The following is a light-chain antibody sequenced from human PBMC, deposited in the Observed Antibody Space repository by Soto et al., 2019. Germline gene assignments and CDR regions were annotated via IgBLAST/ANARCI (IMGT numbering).Light chain of an antibody. Sequence: DIQMTQSPSTLSASVGDRVTITCRASQSISSWLAWYQQKPGKAPKLLIYKASSLASGVPSRFSGSGSGTEFTLTISSLQPDDFADYYCQQYNSFWTFGQGTKVEI. J-gene: IGKJ1*01. CDR3: QQYNSFWT. CDR2: KAS. CDR1: QSISSW. V-gene: IGKV1-5*03.